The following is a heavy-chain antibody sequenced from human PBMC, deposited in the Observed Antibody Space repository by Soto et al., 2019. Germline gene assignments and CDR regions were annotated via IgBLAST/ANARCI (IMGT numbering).Heavy chain of an antibody. D-gene: IGHD5-12*01. J-gene: IGHJ5*02. V-gene: IGHV3-21*01. Sequence: GGSLRLSCAASGFTFSSYSMNWVRQAPGKGLEWVSSISSSSSYIYYADSVKGRFTISRDNAKNSLYLQMNSLRAEDTAVYYCARDHSRFLPYRWFDPWGQGTLVTVSS. CDR3: ARDHSRFLPYRWFDP. CDR1: GFTFSSYS. CDR2: ISSSSSYI.